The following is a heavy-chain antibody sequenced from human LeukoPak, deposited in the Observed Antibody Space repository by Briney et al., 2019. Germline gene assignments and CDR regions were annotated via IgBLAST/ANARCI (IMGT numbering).Heavy chain of an antibody. J-gene: IGHJ5*02. CDR3: TKDPNGDYVGAFDP. CDR1: GFSFSSFA. D-gene: IGHD4-17*01. CDR2: ITAGHYPT. V-gene: IGHV3-23*01. Sequence: GGSLRLSCAASGFSFSSFAMTWVRQAPGKGLEWVSSITAGHYPTYNTDSVKGRFTISRDNSKNTLYLQVNSLRADDTAVYYCTKDPNGDYVGAFDPWGQGTLVTVSS.